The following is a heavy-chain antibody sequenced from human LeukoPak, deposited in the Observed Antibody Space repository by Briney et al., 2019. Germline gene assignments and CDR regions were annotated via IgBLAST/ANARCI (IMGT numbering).Heavy chain of an antibody. V-gene: IGHV3-74*01. CDR2: INSDGSST. Sequence: GGSLSLSSSAASFTFSNYWMQWLRQAPGKGLVWVSRINSDGSSTSYADSVKGRFTISTDNAKNTLYMHMSTLRAEVTAVESCGRCYDNSGPWGQGTLVTVSS. CDR3: GRCYDNSGP. D-gene: IGHD3-22*01. CDR1: SFTFSNYW. J-gene: IGHJ5*02.